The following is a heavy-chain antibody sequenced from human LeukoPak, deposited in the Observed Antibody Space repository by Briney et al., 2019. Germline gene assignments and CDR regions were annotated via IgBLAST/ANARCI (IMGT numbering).Heavy chain of an antibody. CDR2: ISASGGST. CDR3: AKGSAVADIYFDY. CDR1: GFTFSSSA. Sequence: GGSLRLSCAASGFTFSSSAMSWVRQVPGKGLEWVSGISASGGSTYYADSVKGRFTISRDNSKNTLYLQINSLRAEDTAVYFCAKGSAVADIYFDYWGQGTLVTVSS. J-gene: IGHJ4*02. V-gene: IGHV3-23*01. D-gene: IGHD6-19*01.